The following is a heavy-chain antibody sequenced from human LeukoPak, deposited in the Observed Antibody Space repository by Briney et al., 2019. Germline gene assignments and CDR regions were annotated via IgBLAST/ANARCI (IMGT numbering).Heavy chain of an antibody. CDR1: GYTFTGYY. V-gene: IGHV1-2*02. CDR2: INPNNGGT. Sequence: ASVKVSCKASGYTFTGYYMHWVRQAPGQGPEWMGWINPNNGGTNYAQKLQGSVTMTRDTSISTAYMELSRLRSDDTAVYYCARDTSTIFGVVINYYYYYMDVWGKGTTVTVSS. CDR3: ARDTSTIFGVVINYYYYYMDV. J-gene: IGHJ6*03. D-gene: IGHD3-3*01.